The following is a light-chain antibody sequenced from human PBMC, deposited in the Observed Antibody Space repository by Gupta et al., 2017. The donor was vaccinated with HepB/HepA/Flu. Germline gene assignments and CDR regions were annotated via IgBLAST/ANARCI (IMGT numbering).Light chain of an antibody. CDR2: EVS. CDR1: GVGSYNR. V-gene: IGLV2-18*02. J-gene: IGLJ2*01. Sequence: GVGSYNRVSWYQQSPGTVPKLMIFEVSNRPSGVPYRFSGSNSGNTAFLTISGLQAEDEADYYCSSYTSSSIVTFGGGTKLTVL. CDR3: SSYTSSSIVT.